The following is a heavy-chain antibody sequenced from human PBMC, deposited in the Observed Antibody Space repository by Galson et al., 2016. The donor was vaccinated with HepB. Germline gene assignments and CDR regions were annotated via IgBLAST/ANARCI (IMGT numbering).Heavy chain of an antibody. Sequence: ETLSLTCAVSGGSISSPNWWSWVRQPPGKGLEWIGDIYQTEITNYNPSLKSRVTMSIDKSNNKFSLKLTSVTAADTAIYYCARVRTNGGFDYWGQGTLVTVSS. J-gene: IGHJ4*02. CDR1: GGSISSPNW. D-gene: IGHD3-10*01. CDR3: ARVRTNGGFDY. V-gene: IGHV4-4*02. CDR2: IYQTEIT.